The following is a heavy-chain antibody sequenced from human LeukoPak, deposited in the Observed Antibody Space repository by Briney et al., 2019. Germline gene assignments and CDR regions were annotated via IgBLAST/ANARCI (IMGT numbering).Heavy chain of an antibody. J-gene: IGHJ4*02. CDR2: INADGSTT. CDR1: GFTFTGYW. Sequence: PGGSLRLSCAASGFTFTGYWMSWVRQGPGKGLLWVSRINADGSTTTYADPVKGRFTISRDNAMNTVYLEMNSLRPEDTATYYCTTSVTLRYFDSWSQGALVTVSS. D-gene: IGHD2-21*02. V-gene: IGHV3-74*01. CDR3: TTSVTLRYFDS.